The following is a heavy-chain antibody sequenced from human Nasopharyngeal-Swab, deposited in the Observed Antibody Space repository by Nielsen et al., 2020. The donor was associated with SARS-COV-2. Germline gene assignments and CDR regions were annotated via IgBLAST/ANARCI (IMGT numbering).Heavy chain of an antibody. CDR1: GDSVSSSSAA. V-gene: IGHV6-1*01. CDR2: TYYRSKWYN. J-gene: IGHJ6*03. Sequence: TLSLTCAISGDSVSSSSAAWNCIRQSPSRGLEWLGRTYYRSKWYNDYAVSVKSRITINPDTSKNQFSLHLNSVTPEDTAVYYCARARGAYGDYYYYYYTDVWGKGTTVTVSS. CDR3: ARARGAYGDYYYYYYTDV. D-gene: IGHD4-17*01.